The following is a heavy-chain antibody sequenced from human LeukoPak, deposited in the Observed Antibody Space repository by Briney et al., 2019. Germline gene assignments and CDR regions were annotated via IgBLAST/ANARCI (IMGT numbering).Heavy chain of an antibody. CDR3: ANSLMEGSNYFDY. Sequence: HPGGSLRLSCAASGLTFSSHGMHWVRQAPGKGLEWVAFINYDGSIKYFADSVRGRFTISRDNSKNTLYLQMNSLRPDDTAVYYCANSLMEGSNYFDYWGQGTLVTVSS. J-gene: IGHJ4*02. D-gene: IGHD3-3*01. CDR1: GLTFSSHG. CDR2: INYDGSIK. V-gene: IGHV3-30*02.